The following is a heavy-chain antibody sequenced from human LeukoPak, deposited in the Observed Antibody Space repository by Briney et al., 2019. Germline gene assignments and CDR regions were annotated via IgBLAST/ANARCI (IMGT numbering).Heavy chain of an antibody. J-gene: IGHJ4*02. CDR2: ISGSGGST. D-gene: IGHD6-25*01. V-gene: IGHV3-23*01. CDR1: GFTFSSYA. CDR3: AKDCVAAAGLSWDYFDY. Sequence: GGSLRLSCAASGFTFSSYAMSWVRQAPGKGLEWVSAISGSGGSTYYADSVKGRFTISRDNSKKRLYLQMNSLRAEDTAIYYCAKDCVAAAGLSWDYFDYWGQGTLVTVSS.